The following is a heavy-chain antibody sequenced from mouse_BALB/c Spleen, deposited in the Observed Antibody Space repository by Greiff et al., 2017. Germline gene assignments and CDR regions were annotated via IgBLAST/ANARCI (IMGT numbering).Heavy chain of an antibody. CDR2: IDPFNGGT. J-gene: IGHJ2*01. V-gene: IGHV1S135*01. Sequence: VQLKQSGPELMKPGASVKISCKASGYSFTSYSMHWVKQSHGKSLEWIGYIDPFNGGTSYNQKFKGKATLTVDKSSSTAYMHLSSLTSEDSAVYYCARNYGSSYYFDYWGQGTTLTVSS. D-gene: IGHD1-1*01. CDR1: GYSFTSYS. CDR3: ARNYGSSYYFDY.